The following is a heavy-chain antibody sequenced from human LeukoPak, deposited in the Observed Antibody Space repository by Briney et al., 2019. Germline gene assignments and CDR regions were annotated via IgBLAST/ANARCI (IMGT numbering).Heavy chain of an antibody. Sequence: GGSLRLSCAASGFTFSDWYISWIRQAPGKGLEWVSYISPTGDSTYYGDSVKGRFTIFRDNAKNSVSLHMNSLRAEDTAVYFCARGHYGLDLWGQGTLVTVSS. J-gene: IGHJ5*02. CDR1: GFTFSDWY. CDR3: ARGHYGLDL. V-gene: IGHV3-11*01. D-gene: IGHD3-10*01. CDR2: ISPTGDST.